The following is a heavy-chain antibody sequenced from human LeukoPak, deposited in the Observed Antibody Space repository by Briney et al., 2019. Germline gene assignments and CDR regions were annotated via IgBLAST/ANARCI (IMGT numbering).Heavy chain of an antibody. Sequence: GESLRLSCAASGFTFSSYSMNWVRQAPGKGLEWVSSISSSSSYIYYADSVKGRFTISRDNAKNSLYLQMNSLRAEDTAVYYCARDGPTTQLDYWGQGTLVTVSS. CDR1: GFTFSSYS. V-gene: IGHV3-21*01. J-gene: IGHJ4*02. D-gene: IGHD4-11*01. CDR3: ARDGPTTQLDY. CDR2: ISSSSSYI.